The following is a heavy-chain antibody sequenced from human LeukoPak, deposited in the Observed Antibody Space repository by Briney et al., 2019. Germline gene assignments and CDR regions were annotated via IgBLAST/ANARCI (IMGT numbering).Heavy chain of an antibody. J-gene: IGHJ3*02. CDR2: INPSGGST. D-gene: IGHD6-13*01. CDR3: NAGGSSPRRGAFDI. CDR1: GYTFTSYY. V-gene: IGHV1-46*01. Sequence: ASVKVSCKASGYTFTSYYMHWVRQAPGQGLEWMGIINPSGGSTSYAQKFQGRVTMTRDTSTSTVYMELRSLRSDDTAVYYCNAGGSSPRRGAFDIWGQGQWSPSLQ.